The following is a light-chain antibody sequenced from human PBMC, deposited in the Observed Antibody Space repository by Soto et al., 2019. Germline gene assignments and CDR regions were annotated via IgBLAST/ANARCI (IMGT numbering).Light chain of an antibody. CDR3: QHYGSPSWT. CDR2: AAS. V-gene: IGKV3-20*01. CDR1: QSVTSNY. Sequence: EIVLTQSPGTLSLSPGERATLSCRASQSVTSNYLAWYQQKPGQAPRILIFAASSRATGIPDKFSGSGSGTDFTLTISRLEPDDCAGYYCQHYGSPSWTFGQGTKVEIK. J-gene: IGKJ1*01.